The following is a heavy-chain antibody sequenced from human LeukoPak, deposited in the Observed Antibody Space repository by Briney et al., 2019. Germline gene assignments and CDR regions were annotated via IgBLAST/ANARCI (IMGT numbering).Heavy chain of an antibody. V-gene: IGHV3-21*01. D-gene: IGHD6-19*01. J-gene: IGHJ3*01. Sequence: GGSLRLSCAASGFTFSNYNMNWVRQAPGKGLEWVSTISSSRSSYIYYADSVKGRFTISRDNAKNSLYLQMNSLSAEDTAVYYCARNPSRWGAFDVWGQGTMVTVSS. CDR2: ISSSRSSYI. CDR1: GFTFSNYN. CDR3: ARNPSRWGAFDV.